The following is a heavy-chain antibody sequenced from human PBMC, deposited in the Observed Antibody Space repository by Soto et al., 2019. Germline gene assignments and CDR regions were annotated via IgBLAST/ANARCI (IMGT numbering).Heavy chain of an antibody. V-gene: IGHV3-21*06. CDR2: ISSTTNYI. J-gene: IGHJ4*02. CDR1: GFTFTRYS. Sequence: GSLRLSCAASGFTFTRYSMNWVRQAPGKGLEWVSSISSTTNYIYYGDSMKGRFTISRDNAKNSLYLEMNSLRAEDTAVYYCARESEDLTSNFDYWGQGTLVTVSS. CDR3: ARESEDLTSNFDY.